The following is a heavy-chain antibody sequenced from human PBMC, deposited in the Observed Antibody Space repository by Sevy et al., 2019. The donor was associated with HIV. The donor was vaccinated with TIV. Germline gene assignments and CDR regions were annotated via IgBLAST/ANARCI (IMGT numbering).Heavy chain of an antibody. CDR3: ARDLNDYNNYMYSFDY. D-gene: IGHD4-4*01. CDR1: GFTFSSYS. V-gene: IGHV3-21*01. CDR2: ISTSGTYK. Sequence: GGSLRLPCAVSGFTFSSYSMNWVRQAPGKGLEWVSFISTSGTYKYYADSVKGRFTISRDNAKNSLFLQMNSLRADDTAVYYCARDLNDYNNYMYSFDYWGQGTLVTVSS. J-gene: IGHJ4*02.